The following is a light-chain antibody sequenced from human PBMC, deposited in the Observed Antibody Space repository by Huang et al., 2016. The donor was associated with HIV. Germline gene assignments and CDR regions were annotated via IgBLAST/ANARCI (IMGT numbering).Light chain of an antibody. CDR1: QGITDD. CDR2: VAS. CDR3: LQDQKYPRT. Sequence: AIQMTQSPSSLSASVGDRVTITCRASQGITDDLAWYQQKPGKAPKLLISVASTLRSGVPSRFSGSGSGTDFTLTSSSLQPEDYATYYCLQDQKYPRTFGQGTKVEI. V-gene: IGKV1-6*01. J-gene: IGKJ1*01.